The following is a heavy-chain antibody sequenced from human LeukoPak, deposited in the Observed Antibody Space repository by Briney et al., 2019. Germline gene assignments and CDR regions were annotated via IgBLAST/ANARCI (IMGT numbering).Heavy chain of an antibody. CDR1: GFTVSSNY. Sequence: PGGSLRLSCAASGFTVSSNYMSWVRQAPGKGLEWVSVIYSGGSTYYADSVKGRFTISRDNSKNTLYLQMNSLRAEDTAVYYCASSNIAVAVDYWGQGTLVTVSS. V-gene: IGHV3-53*01. D-gene: IGHD6-19*01. J-gene: IGHJ4*02. CDR2: IYSGGST. CDR3: ASSNIAVAVDY.